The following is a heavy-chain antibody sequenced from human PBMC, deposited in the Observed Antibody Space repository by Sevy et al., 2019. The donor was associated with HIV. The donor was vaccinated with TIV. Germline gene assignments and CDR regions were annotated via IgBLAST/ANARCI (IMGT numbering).Heavy chain of an antibody. CDR1: GYTFTSYY. CDR2: INPSGGST. J-gene: IGHJ6*03. D-gene: IGHD6-13*01. V-gene: IGHV1-46*01. CDR3: AGDPRGQQLYYYYYYMDV. Sequence: ASVKVSCKASGYTFTSYYMHWVRQAPGQGLEWMGIINPSGGSTSYAQKFQGRVTMTRDTSTSTVYMELSSLRSEDTAVYYCAGDPRGQQLYYYYYYMDVWGKGTTVTVSS.